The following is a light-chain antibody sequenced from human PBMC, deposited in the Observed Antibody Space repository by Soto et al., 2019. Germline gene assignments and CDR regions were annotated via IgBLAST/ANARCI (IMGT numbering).Light chain of an antibody. CDR1: QRISRN. V-gene: IGKV3-15*01. Sequence: EILMTQSQATRSFSPGERATPSCRASQRISRNVAWYQLKPGQAPRLLIYGASTRATGVPARFSGGGSGTEFTLTISSLQSEDFAVYFCQQYKDWPPYTFGQGTKLEIK. CDR2: GAS. CDR3: QQYKDWPPYT. J-gene: IGKJ2*01.